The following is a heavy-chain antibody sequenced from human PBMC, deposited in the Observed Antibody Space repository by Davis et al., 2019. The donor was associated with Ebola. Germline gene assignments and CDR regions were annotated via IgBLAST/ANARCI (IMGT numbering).Heavy chain of an antibody. CDR3: ARVGYSSGDYGMDV. CDR2: IYYSGST. Sequence: MPGGSLRLSCTVSGGSVTSHYWSWIRQPPGKGLEWIGYIYYSGSTNYNPSLKSRVTISVDTSKNQFSLKLSSVTAADTAVYYCARVGYSSGDYGMDVWGQGTTVTVSS. D-gene: IGHD6-19*01. J-gene: IGHJ6*02. V-gene: IGHV4-59*02. CDR1: GGSVTSHY.